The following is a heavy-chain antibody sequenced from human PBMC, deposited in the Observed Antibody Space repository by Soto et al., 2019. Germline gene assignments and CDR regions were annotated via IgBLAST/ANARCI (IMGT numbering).Heavy chain of an antibody. V-gene: IGHV3-7*01. CDR3: ARDRLVGPYQT. CDR1: GFTFSSYW. J-gene: IGHJ4*02. CDR2: IKQDGSEK. Sequence: QTGGSLRLSCAASGFTFSSYWMSWVRQAPGKGLEWVANIKQDGSEKYYVDSVKGRFTISRDNAKNSLYLRMNSLRVDDTAVYYCARDRLVGPYQTWGQGTLVTVSS. D-gene: IGHD1-26*01.